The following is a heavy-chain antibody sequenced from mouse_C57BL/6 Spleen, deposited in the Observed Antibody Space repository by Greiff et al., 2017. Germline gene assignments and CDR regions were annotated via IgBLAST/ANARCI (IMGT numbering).Heavy chain of an antibody. D-gene: IGHD2-5*01. V-gene: IGHV1-80*01. CDR2: IYPGDGDT. J-gene: IGHJ1*03. CDR3: ARYYYRNYGRYFDV. Sequence: QVQLQQSGAELVKPGASVKISCKASGYAFSSYWMNWVKQRPGKGLEWIGQIYPGDGDTNYNGKFKGKATLTADKSSSTAYMQLSSLTSEDSAVYFCARYYYRNYGRYFDVWGTGTTVTVSS. CDR1: GYAFSSYW.